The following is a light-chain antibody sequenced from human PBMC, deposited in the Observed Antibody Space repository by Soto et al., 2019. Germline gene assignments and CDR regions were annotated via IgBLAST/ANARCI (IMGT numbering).Light chain of an antibody. CDR1: RSISNY. V-gene: IGKV1-39*01. J-gene: IGKJ3*01. CDR2: GAS. Sequence: DIQMTQSPSSLSASVGNRVTITCRASRSISNYLNWYQQKPGRAPKLLISGASSLQRGVPSRFSGSGSGTTFTLTITSLQPDDFAIYFCQQSYTAPYTFGPGTKVDIK. CDR3: QQSYTAPYT.